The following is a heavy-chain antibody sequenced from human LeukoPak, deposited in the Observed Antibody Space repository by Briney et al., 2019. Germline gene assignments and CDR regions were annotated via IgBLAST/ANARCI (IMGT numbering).Heavy chain of an antibody. CDR1: GFSFSNAA. Sequence: PGGSLRLSCAASGFSFSNAAMSWVRQAPGTGLEWVSTIYDRGDPTYYADSVKGRFIISRDNSKNTLYLQMNSPRAEDSAVYYCAHKTGFDYWGQGTLVSVSS. V-gene: IGHV3-23*01. CDR2: IYDRGDPT. CDR3: AHKTGFDY. J-gene: IGHJ4*02.